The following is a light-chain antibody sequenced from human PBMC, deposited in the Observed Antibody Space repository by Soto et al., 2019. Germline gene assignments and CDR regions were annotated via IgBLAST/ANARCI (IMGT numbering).Light chain of an antibody. CDR2: EVR. Sequence: QYALTQPASVSGSPGQSITISCTGTRSDVGGYNYVSWYQQHPGKAPKLMIYEVRNRPSGVSTRFSGSKSGNTASLTISGLQAEDEADYYCSSYTSSATLVFGGGTKLTVL. CDR3: SSYTSSATLV. CDR1: RSDVGGYNY. J-gene: IGLJ2*01. V-gene: IGLV2-14*01.